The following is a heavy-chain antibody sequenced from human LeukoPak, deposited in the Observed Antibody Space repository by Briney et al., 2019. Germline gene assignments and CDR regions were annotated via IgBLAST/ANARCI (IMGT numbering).Heavy chain of an antibody. Sequence: GGSLRLSCAASGFTFSSYAMSWVRQAPGKGLEWVSAISGSGGSTYYADSVKGRFTISRGNSKNTLYLQMNSLRAEDTAVYYCAKDRGMSSGWYLCDYWGQGTLVTVSS. D-gene: IGHD6-19*01. CDR3: AKDRGMSSGWYLCDY. CDR1: GFTFSSYA. J-gene: IGHJ4*02. CDR2: ISGSGGST. V-gene: IGHV3-23*01.